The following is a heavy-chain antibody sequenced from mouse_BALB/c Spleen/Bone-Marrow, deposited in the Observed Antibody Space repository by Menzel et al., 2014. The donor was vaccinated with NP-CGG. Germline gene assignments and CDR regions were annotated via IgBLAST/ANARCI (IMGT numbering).Heavy chain of an antibody. D-gene: IGHD2-4*01. CDR2: IYPGDGDT. J-gene: IGHJ4*01. CDR1: GYAFSNYG. V-gene: IGHV1-80*01. CDR3: ASVYDYGWGYAMDY. Sequence: QVQLQQSGAELVRPGSSVKISCKASGYAFSNYGMNWVKQRPEQGLEWIGQIYPGDGDTNYNGKFKGRVTLTADKSSSTAYMQLSSLTSEDSAVYFCASVYDYGWGYAMDYWGQGTSVTVSS.